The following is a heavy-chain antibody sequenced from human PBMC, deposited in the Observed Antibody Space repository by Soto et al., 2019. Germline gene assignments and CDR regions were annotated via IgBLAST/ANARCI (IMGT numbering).Heavy chain of an antibody. J-gene: IGHJ5*02. Sequence: ASVKVYCKAYGYTFTSYGISWVRQAPGQGLEWMGWISAYNGNTNYAQKLQGRVTMTTDTSTSTAYMELRSLRSDDTAVYYCARIVESPSTWFDPWGQGTLVTVSS. V-gene: IGHV1-18*01. D-gene: IGHD2-15*01. CDR3: ARIVESPSTWFDP. CDR1: GYTFTSYG. CDR2: ISAYNGNT.